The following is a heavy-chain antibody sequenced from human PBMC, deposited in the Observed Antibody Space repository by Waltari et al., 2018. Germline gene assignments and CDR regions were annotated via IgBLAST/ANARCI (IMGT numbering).Heavy chain of an antibody. CDR3: ARERARAYGPPFDYMDV. CDR1: GGSISSYY. CDR2: IYSSGST. Sequence: QVQLQESGPGLVKPSETLSLTCTVPGGSISSYYWSWIRQPTGRGLEWMWYIYSSGSTNYNPSLKSRVTISVDTSKNQFSLKLSSVTAADTAVYYCARERARAYGPPFDYMDVWGKGTTVTVSS. D-gene: IGHD3-16*01. J-gene: IGHJ6*03. V-gene: IGHV4-59*01.